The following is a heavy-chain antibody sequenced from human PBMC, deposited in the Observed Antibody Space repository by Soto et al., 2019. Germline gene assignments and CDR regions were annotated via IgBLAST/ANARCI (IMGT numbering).Heavy chain of an antibody. Sequence: EVQLLESGGGLVQPGGSLRLSCAGSGFTFINYAMNWVRQAPGKGLEWDSSISGAGDATFFADSVRGRFTISRDNSKNTVTLQMNSLGVDDTAVYYCARKILGSTSRPNYWYFDLWGRGTLVTVSS. CDR2: ISGAGDAT. CDR3: ARKILGSTSRPNYWYFDL. CDR1: GFTFINYA. J-gene: IGHJ2*01. D-gene: IGHD2-2*01. V-gene: IGHV3-23*01.